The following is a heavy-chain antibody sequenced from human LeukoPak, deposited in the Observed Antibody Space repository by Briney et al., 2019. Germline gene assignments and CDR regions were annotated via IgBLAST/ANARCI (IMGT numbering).Heavy chain of an antibody. CDR1: GGSISSYY. V-gene: IGHV4-59*01. Sequence: SSETLSLTCSVSGGSISSYYWSWIRQSPGKGLEWIGYIYYSGSTNYNPSLKSRVTIPVDTSKNQFSLKLSSVTAADTALYYCARVRGYSYGPFDYWGQGTLVTVSS. D-gene: IGHD5-18*01. J-gene: IGHJ4*02. CDR2: IYYSGST. CDR3: ARVRGYSYGPFDY.